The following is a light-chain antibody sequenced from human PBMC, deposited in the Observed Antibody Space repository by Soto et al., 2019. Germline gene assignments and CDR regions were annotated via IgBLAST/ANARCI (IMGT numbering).Light chain of an antibody. Sequence: EIVMTQSPATLSVSPGERATLSCLASLSVSSNLAWYQQKPGQAPRLLIYGASTRATGIPARFSGSGSGTEFTLTISSLQSEDFAVYYCQKYNNLPPTLGQGTKVEIK. J-gene: IGKJ1*01. CDR3: QKYNNLPPT. CDR1: LSVSSN. V-gene: IGKV3-15*01. CDR2: GAS.